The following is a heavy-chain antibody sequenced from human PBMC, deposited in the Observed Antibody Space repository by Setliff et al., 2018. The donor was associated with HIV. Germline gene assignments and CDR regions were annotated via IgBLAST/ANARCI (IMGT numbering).Heavy chain of an antibody. J-gene: IGHJ4*02. CDR1: GVSISSTNSY. CDR3: VRPSLGIGGGSIFHN. V-gene: IGHV4-39*01. CDR2: VVYTEHT. Sequence: KTSETLSLTCTVSGVSISSTNSYWGWIRQPPGKGLEWIGNVVYTEHTYYNPALKSRLIISVETSKNQFSLKLTSVTAADTAVYYCVRPSLGIGGGSIFHNWGQGTLVTVSS. D-gene: IGHD3-3*01.